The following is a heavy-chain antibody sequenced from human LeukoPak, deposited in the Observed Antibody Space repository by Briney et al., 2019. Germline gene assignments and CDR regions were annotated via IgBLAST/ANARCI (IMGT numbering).Heavy chain of an antibody. D-gene: IGHD6-6*01. J-gene: IGHJ5*02. CDR3: ARDYSSSSGWFDP. Sequence: GGSLRLSCAASEFTFSSYSMNWVRQAPGKGLEWVSYITNSGNSKSYADSVKGRFTISRDNTKNSLYLQMNGLRAEDTAVYYCARDYSSSSGWFDPWGQGTLVTVSS. CDR2: ITNSGNSK. CDR1: EFTFSSYS. V-gene: IGHV3-48*01.